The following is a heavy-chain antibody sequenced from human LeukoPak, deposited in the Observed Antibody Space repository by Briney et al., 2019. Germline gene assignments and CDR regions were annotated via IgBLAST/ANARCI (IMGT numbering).Heavy chain of an antibody. D-gene: IGHD3-16*01. CDR3: AGRRVLDASFDY. Sequence: GGSLRLSCAASGFTVSNNYMSWVRQAPGKGLECVSVIYSGDNAYYVESVKGRFTISRDNSKNTLFLQMNRLRAEDTAVYYCAGRRVLDASFDYWGQGTLVTVSS. CDR2: IYSGDNA. CDR1: GFTVSNNY. V-gene: IGHV3-66*02. J-gene: IGHJ4*02.